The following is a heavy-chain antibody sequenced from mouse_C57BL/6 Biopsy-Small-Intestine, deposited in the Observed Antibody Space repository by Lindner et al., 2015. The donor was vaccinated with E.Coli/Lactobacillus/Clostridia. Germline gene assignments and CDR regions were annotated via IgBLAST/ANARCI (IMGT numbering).Heavy chain of an antibody. Sequence: EVQLQESGGGLVQPKGSLKLSCAASGFSFNTYAMNWVRQAPGKGLEWVARIRSKSNNYATYYADSVKDRFTISRGDSESMLYLQMNNLKTEDTAVYYCVRQDHYGSSYWYFDVWGTGTTVTVSS. D-gene: IGHD1-1*01. CDR2: IRSKSNNYAT. J-gene: IGHJ1*03. CDR1: GFSFNTYA. V-gene: IGHV10-1*01. CDR3: VRQDHYGSSYWYFDV.